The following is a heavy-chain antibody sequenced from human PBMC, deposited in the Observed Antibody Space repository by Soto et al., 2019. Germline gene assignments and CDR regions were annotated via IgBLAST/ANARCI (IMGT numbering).Heavy chain of an antibody. V-gene: IGHV3-64D*08. CDR3: VKDRADLLRYFDWLLSHYGMDV. D-gene: IGHD3-9*01. J-gene: IGHJ6*02. Sequence: GGSLRLSCSASGFTFSSHAMRWVRQAPGKGLEYVSAISSNGGSTYYADSVKGRFTISRDNSKNTLYLQMSSLRAEDTAVYYCVKDRADLLRYFDWLLSHYGMDVWGQGTTVTVSS. CDR1: GFTFSSHA. CDR2: ISSNGGST.